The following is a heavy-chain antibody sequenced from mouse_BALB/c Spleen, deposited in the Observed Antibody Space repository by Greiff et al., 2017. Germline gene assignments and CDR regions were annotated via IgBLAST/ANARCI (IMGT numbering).Heavy chain of an antibody. Sequence: DVHLVESGGGLVQPGGSRKLSCAASGFTFSSFGMHWVRQAPEKGLEWVAYISSGSSTIYYADTVKGRFTISRDNPKNTLFLQMTSLRSEDTAMYYCARKSSYRAMDYWGQGTSVTVSS. CDR3: ARKSSYRAMDY. CDR1: GFTFSSFG. J-gene: IGHJ4*01. CDR2: ISSGSSTI. V-gene: IGHV5-17*02. D-gene: IGHD1-1*01.